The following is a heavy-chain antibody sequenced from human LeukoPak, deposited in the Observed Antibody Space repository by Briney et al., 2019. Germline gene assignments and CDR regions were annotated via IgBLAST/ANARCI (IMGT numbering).Heavy chain of an antibody. CDR3: ARGAISSSWYFDY. CDR2: ISSSSSYI. V-gene: IGHV3-21*01. D-gene: IGHD6-13*01. CDR1: GFTFSSYS. Sequence: GGYLRLSCAASGFTFSSYSMNWVRQAPGKGLEWVSSISSSSSYIYYADSVKGRFTISRDNAKNSLYLQMNSLRAEDTAVYYCARGAISSSWYFDYWGQGTLVTVSS. J-gene: IGHJ4*02.